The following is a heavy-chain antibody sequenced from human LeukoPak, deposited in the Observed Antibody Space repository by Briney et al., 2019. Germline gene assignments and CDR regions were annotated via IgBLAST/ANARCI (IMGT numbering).Heavy chain of an antibody. CDR3: ANTGYCSGGSCYGNWFDP. D-gene: IGHD2-15*01. J-gene: IGHJ5*02. Sequence: GGSLRLSCAASGFTFSSYAMSGVRQAPGKGVEGVSAISGSGGSTYYADSVKGRFTISRDNSKNTLYLQMNSLRAEDTAVYYCANTGYCSGGSCYGNWFDPWGQGTLVTVSS. CDR2: ISGSGGST. CDR1: GFTFSSYA. V-gene: IGHV3-23*01.